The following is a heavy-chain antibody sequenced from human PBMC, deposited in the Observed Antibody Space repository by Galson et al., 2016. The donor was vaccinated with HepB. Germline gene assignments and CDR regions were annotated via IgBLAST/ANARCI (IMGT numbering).Heavy chain of an antibody. CDR3: ARRGHCAGGPCRWWFDP. J-gene: IGHJ5*02. CDR2: IFYSGST. D-gene: IGHD2-8*02. V-gene: IGHV4-31*03. CDR1: GDSISSGGYF. Sequence: TLSLTCTVTGDSISSGGYFWSWIRQHPGKGLEWIGYIFYSGSTYYNPSLKSRVRMSVDTSKNQFSLELRSVTAADTAVYYCARRGHCAGGPCRWWFDPWGPGSLVTVSS.